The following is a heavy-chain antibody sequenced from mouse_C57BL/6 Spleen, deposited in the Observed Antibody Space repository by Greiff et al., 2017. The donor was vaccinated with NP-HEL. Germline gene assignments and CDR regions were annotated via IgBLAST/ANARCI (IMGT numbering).Heavy chain of an antibody. V-gene: IGHV1-82*01. CDR2: IYPGDGDT. D-gene: IGHD1-1*01. J-gene: IGHJ1*03. CDR1: GYAFSSSW. Sequence: QVQLKQSGPELVKPGASVKISCKASGYAFSSSWMNWVKQRPGKGLEWIGRIYPGDGDTNYTGKLKGKATLIADKSSSTAYLPLSSLNSEDSAVYFCARDYGSTSWYFDVWGTGTTVTVSS. CDR3: ARDYGSTSWYFDV.